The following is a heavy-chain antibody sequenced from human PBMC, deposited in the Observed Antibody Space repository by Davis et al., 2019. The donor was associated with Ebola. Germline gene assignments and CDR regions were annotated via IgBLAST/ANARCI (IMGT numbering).Heavy chain of an antibody. CDR1: GYTFTGYY. CDR2: INPNSGGT. CDR3: ARDRPAAIRSVNRFDP. V-gene: IGHV1-2*02. Sequence: ASVKVSCKASGYTFTGYYMHWVRQAPGQGLEWMGWINPNSGGTNYAQKLQGRVTMTRDTSISTAYMELSRLRSDDTAVYYCARDRPAAIRSVNRFDPLGQGTLVTVSS. D-gene: IGHD2-2*02. J-gene: IGHJ5*02.